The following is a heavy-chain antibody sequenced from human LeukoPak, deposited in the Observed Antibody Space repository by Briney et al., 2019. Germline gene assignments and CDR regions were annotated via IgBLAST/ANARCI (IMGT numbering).Heavy chain of an antibody. Sequence: SETLSLTCTVSGGSISSGSYYWSWIRQPAGKGLEWIGRIYTSGSTNYNPSLKSRVTISLDTSKNQFSLKLSSVTAADTAVYYCAGNYYGSGSYYSEDRYWGQGTLVTVSS. V-gene: IGHV4-61*02. D-gene: IGHD3-10*01. CDR1: GGSISSGSYY. CDR2: IYTSGST. CDR3: AGNYYGSGSYYSEDRY. J-gene: IGHJ4*02.